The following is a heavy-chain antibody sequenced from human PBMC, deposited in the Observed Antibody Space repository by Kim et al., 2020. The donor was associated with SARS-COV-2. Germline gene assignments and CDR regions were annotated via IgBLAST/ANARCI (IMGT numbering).Heavy chain of an antibody. V-gene: IGHV3-33*01. D-gene: IGHD6-13*01. CDR3: ARAAAAANDAFDI. J-gene: IGHJ3*02. Sequence: ADYVEGRFTISRDNSKNTLYLQMNSLRAEDTAVYYCARAAAAANDAFDIWGQGTMVTVSS.